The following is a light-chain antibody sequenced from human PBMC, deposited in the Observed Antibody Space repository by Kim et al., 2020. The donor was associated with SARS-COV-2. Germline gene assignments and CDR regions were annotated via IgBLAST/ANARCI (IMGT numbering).Light chain of an antibody. CDR3: QQYRSSPRT. Sequence: LSPGERATLSCRASQSVRNNYLAWYQQKPGQAPRLLIYGASSRATGIPDRFSGSGSGTDFTLTISRLEPEDFAVYYCQQYRSSPRTFGQGTKLEI. CDR2: GAS. V-gene: IGKV3-20*01. CDR1: QSVRNNY. J-gene: IGKJ2*01.